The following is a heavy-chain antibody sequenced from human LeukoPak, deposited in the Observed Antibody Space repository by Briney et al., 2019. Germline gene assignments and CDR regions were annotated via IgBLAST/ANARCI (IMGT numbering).Heavy chain of an antibody. J-gene: IGHJ4*02. CDR2: ISSDGSNK. V-gene: IGHV3-30-3*01. D-gene: IGHD3-22*01. Sequence: GGSLRLSCAGSGFTFNTFSIHWVRQAPGKGLEWVAVISSDGSNKYYADSVKGRFTISRDNSKNTLYLQMNSLRAEDTAVYYCARGEPYYYDSSGYYCDYWGQGTLVTVSS. CDR3: ARGEPYYYDSSGYYCDY. CDR1: GFTFNTFS.